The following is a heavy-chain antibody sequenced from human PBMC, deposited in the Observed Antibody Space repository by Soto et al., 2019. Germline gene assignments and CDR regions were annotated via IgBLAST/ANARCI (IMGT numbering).Heavy chain of an antibody. J-gene: IGHJ6*02. CDR3: ARGFDSYFYGLDV. D-gene: IGHD3-9*01. CDR1: GGSISSGGYS. Sequence: PSETLSLTCAVSGGSISSGGYSWSWIRQPPGKGLEWIGYMYHSGRTYYNPSLKSRVTISVERSKNQFSLNLISVTAADTAVYYCARGFDSYFYGLDVWGQGTTVT. V-gene: IGHV4-30-2*01. CDR2: MYHSGRT.